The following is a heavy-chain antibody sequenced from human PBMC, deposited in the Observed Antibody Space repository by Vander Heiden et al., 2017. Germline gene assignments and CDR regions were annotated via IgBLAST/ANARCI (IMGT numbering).Heavy chain of an antibody. V-gene: IGHV3-72*01. D-gene: IGHD2-2*02. CDR3: ARGLGCSITICYRYRVYGMDV. Sequence: EVQLVESGGGWVQPGESLRLSCAASGFTFSDHYMDWVRQAPGKGLEWVGRTRNKANSYTTEYAASVKGRFTISRDDSKNSLYLQMNSLKTEDTAVYYCARGLGCSITICYRYRVYGMDVWGQGTTVTVSS. CDR2: TRNKANSYTT. CDR1: GFTFSDHY. J-gene: IGHJ6*02.